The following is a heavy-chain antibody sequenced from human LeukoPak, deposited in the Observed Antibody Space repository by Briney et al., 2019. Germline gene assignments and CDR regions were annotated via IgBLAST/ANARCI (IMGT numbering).Heavy chain of an antibody. V-gene: IGHV5-51*01. J-gene: IGHJ4*02. CDR2: IYPGDSDT. CDR1: GYTFTTYW. D-gene: IGHD2-2*01. CDR3: ARRRGCSSSSCPPDY. Sequence: PGESLKISCRGSGYTFTTYWIGWVRQMPGKGLEWMGIIYPGDSDTRYSPSFQGQVTMSADKSINTAYLQWSRLKASDTAMYYCARRRGCSSSSCPPDYWGQGTLVTVSS.